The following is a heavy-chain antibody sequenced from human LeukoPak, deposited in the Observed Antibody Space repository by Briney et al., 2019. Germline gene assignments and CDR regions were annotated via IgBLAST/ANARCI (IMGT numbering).Heavy chain of an antibody. J-gene: IGHJ4*02. V-gene: IGHV4-61*02. CDR2: IYTSGST. Sequence: SQTLSLTCTVSGGSISSGSYYWSWIRQPAGKGLEWIGRIYTSGSTNYNPSLKSRVTISVDTSKNQFSLKLSSVTAADTAVYYCARGGRLLWFGELLDGAFDYWGQGTLVTVSS. CDR3: ARGGRLLWFGELLDGAFDY. D-gene: IGHD3-10*01. CDR1: GGSISSGSYY.